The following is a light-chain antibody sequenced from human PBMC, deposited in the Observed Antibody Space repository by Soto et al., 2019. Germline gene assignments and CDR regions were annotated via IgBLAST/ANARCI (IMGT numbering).Light chain of an antibody. V-gene: IGKV3-20*01. J-gene: IGKJ1*01. CDR3: QQYGSSPPT. CDR2: GAS. CDR1: QSVGSNY. Sequence: EIVLTQSPGTLSLSPGERATLSCRASQSVGSNYFAWYQQTPGQAPRLLIYGASSRATGIPDRFSGSGSGTDFTLTINRLEPEDSAVFYCQQYGSSPPTFGQGTKVEIK.